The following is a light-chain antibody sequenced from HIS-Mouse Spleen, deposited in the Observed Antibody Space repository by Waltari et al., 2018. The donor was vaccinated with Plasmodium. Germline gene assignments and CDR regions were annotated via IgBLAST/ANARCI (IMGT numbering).Light chain of an antibody. Sequence: QSALTQPPSASGSPGQSVTISCTGTSSDVGGYNYVSWYQQHPGKAPKLMIYEVSKRHSGVPYRFAGSKSGNTASLTVSGLQAEDEADYYCSSYAGSNNYVFGTGTKVTVL. V-gene: IGLV2-8*01. J-gene: IGLJ1*01. CDR3: SSYAGSNNYV. CDR2: EVS. CDR1: SSDVGGYNY.